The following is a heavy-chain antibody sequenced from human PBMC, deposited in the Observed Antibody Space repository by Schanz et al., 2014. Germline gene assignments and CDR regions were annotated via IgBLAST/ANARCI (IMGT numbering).Heavy chain of an antibody. CDR2: ISSSSSTI. Sequence: EVQLVESGGGLVQPRGSLRLSCAASEFSFSSFGMNWVRQAPGKGLEWVSYISSSSSTIYYADSVRGRFTISRDNAKNSLYLQMNSLRAEDTAVYYCARDSGSHYVVDYWGQGTLVTVSS. CDR1: EFSFSSFG. CDR3: ARDSGSHYVVDY. J-gene: IGHJ4*02. V-gene: IGHV3-48*01. D-gene: IGHD1-26*01.